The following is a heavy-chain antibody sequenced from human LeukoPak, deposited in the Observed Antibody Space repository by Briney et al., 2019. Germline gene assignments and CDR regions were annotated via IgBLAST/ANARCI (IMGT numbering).Heavy chain of an antibody. CDR3: ARRRAYSGNDPGYYYYYYMDV. V-gene: IGHV4-34*01. D-gene: IGHD5-12*01. CDR1: GGSFSDYY. J-gene: IGHJ6*03. Sequence: SETLSLTCAVYGGSFSDYYWSWIRQPPGKGLEWIGEINHSGSTNYNPSLKSRVTISVHTSKNQFSLRLRSVTAADTAVYYCARRRAYSGNDPGYYYYYYMDVWGKGTTVTVSS. CDR2: INHSGST.